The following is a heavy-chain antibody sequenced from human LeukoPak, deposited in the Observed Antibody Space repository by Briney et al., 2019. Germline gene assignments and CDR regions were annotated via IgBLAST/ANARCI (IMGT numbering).Heavy chain of an antibody. CDR1: AFTFSSYE. V-gene: IGHV3-48*03. CDR3: AELGITMIGGV. Sequence: GGSLRLSCAASAFTFSSYEMNWDRQAPGKGLEWVSYISSSGSTIYYADSVKGRFTISRDNAKNSLYLQMNSLRAEDTAVYYCAELGITMIGGVWGKGTTVTISS. D-gene: IGHD3-10*02. CDR2: ISSSGSTI. J-gene: IGHJ6*04.